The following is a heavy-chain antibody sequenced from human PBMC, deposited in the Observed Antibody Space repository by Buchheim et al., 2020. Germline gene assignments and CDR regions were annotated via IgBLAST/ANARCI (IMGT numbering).Heavy chain of an antibody. CDR2: IKQDGSEK. CDR3: VRAYYYDSSGPDFDY. Sequence: EVRLVESGGGLVQPGGSLRLSCAASGFTFSSYWMSWVRQAPGKGLEWVANIKQDGSEKYYVDSVKGRFTISRDNAKNSLYLQMNSLRAEDTAVYYCVRAYYYDSSGPDFDYWGQGTL. J-gene: IGHJ4*02. CDR1: GFTFSSYW. V-gene: IGHV3-7*01. D-gene: IGHD3-22*01.